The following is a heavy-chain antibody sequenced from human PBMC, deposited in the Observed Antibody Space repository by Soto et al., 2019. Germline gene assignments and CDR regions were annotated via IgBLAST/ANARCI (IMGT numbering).Heavy chain of an antibody. CDR1: GFTFNSHW. V-gene: IGHV3-74*01. J-gene: IGHJ4*02. CDR3: ARGGLGTYLLDY. CDR2: IKGDESST. Sequence: EVQLVESGGGLVQPGGSLRLSCAASGFTFNSHWMHWVRQAPGKGLVWVSRIKGDESSTSYADSVKGRFTISRDNAKNTLYLQMNSLRAYETAVYYCARGGLGTYLLDYWGQGALVTVSS. D-gene: IGHD3-10*01.